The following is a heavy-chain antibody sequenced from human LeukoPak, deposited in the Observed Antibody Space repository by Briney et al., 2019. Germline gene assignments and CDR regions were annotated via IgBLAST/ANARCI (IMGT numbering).Heavy chain of an antibody. V-gene: IGHV4-31*03. CDR3: ARGGCSGGSCYYRGGFDP. D-gene: IGHD2-15*01. J-gene: IGHJ5*02. CDR2: IYYSGST. Sequence: SQTLSLTCTVSGGSISSGGYYWSWIRQHPGKGLEWIRYIYYSGSTYYNPSLKSRVTISVDTSKNQFSLKLSSVTAADTAVYYCARGGCSGGSCYYRGGFDPWGQGTLVTVSS. CDR1: GGSISSGGYY.